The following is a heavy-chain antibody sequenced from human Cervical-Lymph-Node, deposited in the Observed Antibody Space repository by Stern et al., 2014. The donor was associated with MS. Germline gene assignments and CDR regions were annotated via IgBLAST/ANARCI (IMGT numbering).Heavy chain of an antibody. CDR3: AGYDILTGYASYYYYGMDV. CDR2: IYPGDSDT. V-gene: IGHV5-51*01. J-gene: IGHJ6*02. D-gene: IGHD3-9*01. CDR1: GYSFTSYW. Sequence: VQLGQSGAEVKKPGESLKISCKGSGYSFTSYWIGWVRQMPGKGLEWMGIIYPGDSDTRYSPSFQGQVAISADKSISTAYLQWSSLKASDTAMYYCAGYDILTGYASYYYYGMDVWGQGTTVTVSS.